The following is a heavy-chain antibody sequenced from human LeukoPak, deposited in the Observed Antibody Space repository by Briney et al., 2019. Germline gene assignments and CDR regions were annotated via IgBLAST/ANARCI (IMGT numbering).Heavy chain of an antibody. CDR2: INHSGST. V-gene: IGHV4-34*01. CDR3: ARRGRWLQNFDY. J-gene: IGHJ4*02. D-gene: IGHD5-24*01. CDR1: GGYFSGDY. Sequence: PSETLSLTCAVYGGYFSGDYWSWIRQPPGKRLKWIGEINHSGSTNYNPSIKSRVTISVDTSKNQFSLKLSSVTAADTAVYYCARRGRWLQNFDYWGQGTLVTVSS.